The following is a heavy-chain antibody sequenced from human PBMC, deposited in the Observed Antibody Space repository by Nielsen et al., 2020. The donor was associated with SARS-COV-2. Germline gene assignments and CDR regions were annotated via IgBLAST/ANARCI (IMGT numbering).Heavy chain of an antibody. V-gene: IGHV4-38-2*02. CDR1: GYSISSGYY. D-gene: IGHD5-18*01. CDR3: ASSLGGYSYGRDYYYMDV. CDR2: IYHSGST. J-gene: IGHJ6*03. Sequence: SETLSLTCTVSGYSISSGYYWGWIRQPPGKGLEWIGSIYHSGSTYYNPSLKSRVTISVDTSKNLFSLKLSSVTAADTAVYYCASSLGGYSYGRDYYYMDVWGKGTTVTVSS.